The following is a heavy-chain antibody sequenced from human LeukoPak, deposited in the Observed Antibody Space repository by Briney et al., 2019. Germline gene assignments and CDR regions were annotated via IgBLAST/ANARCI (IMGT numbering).Heavy chain of an antibody. D-gene: IGHD2-21*02. V-gene: IGHV1-8*03. CDR1: GFTFTSYD. J-gene: IGHJ5*02. Sequence: ASVKVSCKASGFTFTSYDITWVRQATGQGLEWMGWMNPNSANTGYAQKFQGRVTITRNTSISTAYMELSSLRSDDTAVYYCATSGDSMNWFDPWGQGTLVTVSS. CDR3: ATSGDSMNWFDP. CDR2: MNPNSANT.